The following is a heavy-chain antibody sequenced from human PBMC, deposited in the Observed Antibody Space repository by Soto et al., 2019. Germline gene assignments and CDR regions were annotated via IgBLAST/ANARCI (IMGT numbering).Heavy chain of an antibody. CDR3: ARLDGSSDNDYYYGMDV. J-gene: IGHJ6*02. Sequence: PSETLSLTCTVSGGSISSTSYHWGWIRQPPGKRLEWIGSIFFTGSTYYNSSLKSRATIYVDTSKDQFSLKLRSVTAADTAVYYCARLDGSSDNDYYYGMDVWGQGTTVTVSS. CDR1: GGSISSTSYH. V-gene: IGHV4-39*01. D-gene: IGHD6-6*01. CDR2: IFFTGST.